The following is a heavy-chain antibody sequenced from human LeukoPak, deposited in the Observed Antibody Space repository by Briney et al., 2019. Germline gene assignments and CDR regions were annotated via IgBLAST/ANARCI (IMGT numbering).Heavy chain of an antibody. J-gene: IGHJ6*04. CDR2: IKQDGSEK. CDR1: GFTFSSYW. V-gene: IGHV3-7*03. Sequence: GGSLRLSCAASGFTFSSYWMSWVRQAPGKGLEEVANIKQDGSEKYYVDSVKGRFTISRDNAKNSLCLQMNRLRAEDTAVYYCAIVERGYGMDVWGKGTTVTVSS. CDR3: AIVERGYGMDV.